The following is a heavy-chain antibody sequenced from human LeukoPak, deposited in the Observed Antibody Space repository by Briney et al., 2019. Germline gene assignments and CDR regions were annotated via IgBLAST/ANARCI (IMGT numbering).Heavy chain of an antibody. CDR1: GFTFSDYY. Sequence: GSLRLSCAASGFTFSDYYMSWIRQSPGKGLEWIGEITESGRSYYNPSLESRVTISLDRSYSQFYLKLTSVTAADTAVYYCARGSQAARLAYWGQGTLVTVSS. J-gene: IGHJ4*02. D-gene: IGHD6-6*01. CDR3: ARGSQAARLAY. V-gene: IGHV4-34*01. CDR2: ITESGRS.